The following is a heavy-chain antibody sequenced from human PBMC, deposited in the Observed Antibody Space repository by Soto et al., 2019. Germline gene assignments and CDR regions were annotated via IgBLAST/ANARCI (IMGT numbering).Heavy chain of an antibody. V-gene: IGHV1-69*12. J-gene: IGHJ6*02. Sequence: QVQLVQSGAEVKKPGSSVKVSCKASGGTFSSYAISWVRQAPGQGLEWMGGIIPIFGTANYAQKFQGRVTIPGAEPTSTAYRERSSLRSEDTAVYYWARVRGGWSWGMDVWAQGTTVTVSS. CDR3: ARVRGGWSWGMDV. CDR1: GGTFSSYA. D-gene: IGHD6-19*01. CDR2: IIPIFGTA.